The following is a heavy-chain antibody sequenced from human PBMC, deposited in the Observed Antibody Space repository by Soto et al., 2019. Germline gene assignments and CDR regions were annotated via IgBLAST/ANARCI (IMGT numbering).Heavy chain of an antibody. Sequence: QVQLVQSGAEVKKPGASVKVSCKASGYTFTSYAMHWVRQAPGQRLEWMGWINAGNGNTKYSQKFQGRVTITRDTSASTAYMELSSLRSEDTSVYYCARGGRDYYYYYMDVWGKGNTVTVSS. D-gene: IGHD3-16*01. CDR2: INAGNGNT. CDR1: GYTFTSYA. J-gene: IGHJ6*03. CDR3: ARGGRDYYYYYMDV. V-gene: IGHV1-3*01.